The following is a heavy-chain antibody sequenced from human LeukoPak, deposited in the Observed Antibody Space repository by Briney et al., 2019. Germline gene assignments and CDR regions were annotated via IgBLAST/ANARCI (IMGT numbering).Heavy chain of an antibody. Sequence: GRSLRLSCAASGFTFSSYGMHWVRQAPGKGLEWVAVISYDGSNKYYADSVKGRFTIPRDNSKNTLYLQMNSLRAEDTAVYYCAKVRDYNILTGYSYAFDIWGQGTMVTVSS. J-gene: IGHJ3*02. CDR2: ISYDGSNK. D-gene: IGHD3-9*01. CDR1: GFTFSSYG. V-gene: IGHV3-30*18. CDR3: AKVRDYNILTGYSYAFDI.